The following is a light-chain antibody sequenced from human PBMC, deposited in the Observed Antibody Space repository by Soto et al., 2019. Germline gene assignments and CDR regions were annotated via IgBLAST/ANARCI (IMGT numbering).Light chain of an antibody. CDR3: HQYSSAPYT. V-gene: IGKV3-20*01. CDR2: GAS. CDR1: QSVTSSY. J-gene: IGKJ2*01. Sequence: EIVLTQSPGTLSLSPGERATLSCRASQSVTSSYLAWYQHKRGQAPRLLIYGASNRATGIPDRFSGSGSGTDFTLTISRLEPEDFAVYYCHQYSSAPYTFGQGTNLEIK.